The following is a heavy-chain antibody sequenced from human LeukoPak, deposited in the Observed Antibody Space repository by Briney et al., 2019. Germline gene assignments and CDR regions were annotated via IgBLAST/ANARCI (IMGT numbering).Heavy chain of an antibody. CDR1: GFAFSSYS. V-gene: IGHV3-21*05. CDR2: ISSSSSYT. Sequence: GGSLRLSCAASGFAFSSYSMTWVRQAPGKGLEWVSYISSSSSYTNYADSVEGRFTISRDNAKDSLYLQMNSLRAEDTAVYYCARSYGDFTSFDYWGQGTLVTVSS. CDR3: ARSYGDFTSFDY. J-gene: IGHJ4*02. D-gene: IGHD4-17*01.